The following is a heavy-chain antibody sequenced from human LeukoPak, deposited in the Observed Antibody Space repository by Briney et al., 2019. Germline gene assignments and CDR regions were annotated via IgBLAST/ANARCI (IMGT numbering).Heavy chain of an antibody. D-gene: IGHD3-10*01. J-gene: IGHJ2*01. CDR2: IYYSGST. CDR3: ARDRMVRGVTDWYFDL. Sequence: PSETLSLTCTVSGGSISSGDYYWSWIRQPPGTGLEWIGYIYYSGSTYYNPSLKSRVTISVDTSKNQFSLKLSSVTAADTAVYYCARDRMVRGVTDWYFDLWGRGTLVTVSS. V-gene: IGHV4-30-4*01. CDR1: GGSISSGDYY.